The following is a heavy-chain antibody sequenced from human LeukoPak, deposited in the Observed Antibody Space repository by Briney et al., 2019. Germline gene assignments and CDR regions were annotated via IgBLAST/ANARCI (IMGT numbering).Heavy chain of an antibody. J-gene: IGHJ3*02. CDR3: AREQWLVLWYAFDI. CDR2: IYYSGST. CDR1: GGSISSYY. D-gene: IGHD6-19*01. Sequence: PSETLSLTCTVSGGSISSYYWSWIRQPPGKGLEWIGYIYYSGSTNYNPSLKSRVTISVDTSKNQFSLKLSSVTAADTAVYYCAREQWLVLWYAFDIWGQGTMVTVSS. V-gene: IGHV4-59*12.